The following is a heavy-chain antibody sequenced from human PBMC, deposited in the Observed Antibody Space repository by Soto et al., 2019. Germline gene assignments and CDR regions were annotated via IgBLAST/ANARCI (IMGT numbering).Heavy chain of an antibody. CDR1: GFTFSRYW. D-gene: IGHD4-17*01. Sequence: VQLVESGGGSVHPGGSLRLSCAASGFTFSRYWLTWVRQAPGKGLAWVANIKQYGSEIYYVDSVKGRFTISRDNAKNSLFLQMNSLRVEDTAIYYCTSPHTGWDYGDDNWFDPWGQGTLVTVSS. CDR2: IKQYGSEI. CDR3: TSPHTGWDYGDDNWFDP. J-gene: IGHJ5*02. V-gene: IGHV3-7*01.